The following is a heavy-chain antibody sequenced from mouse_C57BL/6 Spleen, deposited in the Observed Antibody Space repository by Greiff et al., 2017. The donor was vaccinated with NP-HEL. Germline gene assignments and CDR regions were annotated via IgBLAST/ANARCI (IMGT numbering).Heavy chain of an antibody. CDR3: ASHYYGSSYELYYYAMDY. V-gene: IGHV2-2*01. CDR1: GFSLTSYG. D-gene: IGHD1-1*01. J-gene: IGHJ4*01. CDR2: IWSGGST. Sequence: QVQLQQSGPGLVQPSQSLSITCTVSGFSLTSYGVHWVRQSPGKGLEWLGVIWSGGSTDYNAAFISRLSISKDNSKSQVFFKMNSLQADDTAIYYCASHYYGSSYELYYYAMDYWGQGTSVTVSS.